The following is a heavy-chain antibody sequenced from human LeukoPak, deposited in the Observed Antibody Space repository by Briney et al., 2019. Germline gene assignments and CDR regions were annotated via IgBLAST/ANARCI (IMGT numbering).Heavy chain of an antibody. J-gene: IGHJ4*02. CDR1: GYTFTYHY. Sequence: ASVTVSCKASGYTFTYHYIHLVRQAAGQGLEWMGIINPDNGNTNYAQKFQGRVTMTRDTSTSTVYMELSSLGSEDTAVYYCARESDSGKDFDCWGQGTLVTVSS. CDR3: ARESDSGKDFDC. D-gene: IGHD1-26*01. V-gene: IGHV1-46*01. CDR2: INPDNGNT.